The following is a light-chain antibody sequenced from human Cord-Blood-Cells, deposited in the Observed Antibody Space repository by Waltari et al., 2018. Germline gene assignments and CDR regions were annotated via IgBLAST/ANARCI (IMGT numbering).Light chain of an antibody. J-gene: IGKJ1*01. CDR2: AAS. Sequence: IQMTQSPSSLSASVGDRVTITCRARQSISSYLNWYQQKPGKAPKLLSYAASSLQSGVPSRFSGRGSGTDFTLTISSLQPEDFATYYCQQSYSTRWTFGQGTKVEIK. CDR3: QQSYSTRWT. V-gene: IGKV1-39*01. CDR1: QSISSY.